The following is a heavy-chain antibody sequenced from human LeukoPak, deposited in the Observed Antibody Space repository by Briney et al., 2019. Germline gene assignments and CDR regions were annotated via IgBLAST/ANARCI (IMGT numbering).Heavy chain of an antibody. CDR2: ICYSGST. V-gene: IGHV4-39*01. J-gene: IGHJ4*02. CDR3: ARRADYFDSSGYGPYFDN. D-gene: IGHD3-22*01. Sequence: PSETLSLTCTISGGSISSSSYYWGWIRQPPGEGLEWIGSICYSGSTYYNPSLKSRVTISVDTSKNQFSLKLSFVTAADTAVYYCARRADYFDSSGYGPYFDNWGQGTLVTVSS. CDR1: GGSISSSSYY.